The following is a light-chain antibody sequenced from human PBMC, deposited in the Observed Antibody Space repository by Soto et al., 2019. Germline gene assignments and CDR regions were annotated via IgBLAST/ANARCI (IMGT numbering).Light chain of an antibody. CDR1: QSISSW. J-gene: IGKJ1*01. Sequence: DIQMTQSPSTLSASVGDIVTITCRASQSISSWLAWYQQKPGKAPKLLIYDTSTLGTGVPARFSGSGSGTDFTLTINSLQPEDIATYYCQQYDSLTWTFGPGTKV. CDR2: DTS. V-gene: IGKV1-5*01. CDR3: QQYDSLTWT.